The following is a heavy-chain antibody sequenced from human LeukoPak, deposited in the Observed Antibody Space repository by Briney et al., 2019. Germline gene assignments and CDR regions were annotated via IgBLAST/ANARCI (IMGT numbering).Heavy chain of an antibody. CDR2: IDPSDSYT. CDR3: ARRYSGYSMDV. CDR1: GYNFASYW. V-gene: IGHV5-10-1*01. Sequence: GESLKISCKGSGYNFASYWIGWVRQMPGKGLEWMGRIDPSDSYTNYSPSFQGHVTISADKSISTAYLQWSSLKASDTAMYYCARRYSGYSMDVWGQGTTVTVSS. J-gene: IGHJ6*02. D-gene: IGHD5-12*01.